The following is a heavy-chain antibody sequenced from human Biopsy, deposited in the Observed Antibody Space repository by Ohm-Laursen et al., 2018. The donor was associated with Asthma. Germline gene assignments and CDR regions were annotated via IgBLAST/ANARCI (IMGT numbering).Heavy chain of an antibody. Sequence: SSVKVSCKAPGGTFSNFAISWVRQAPGQGLEWLGGIMTVFGTTNYAQKFQGRVTITADESTGTAYMEVTSLRSEDTAIYYCARCQVGYSSGWSLLLKKIHYSGMDVWGQGTAVTVSS. CDR3: ARCQVGYSSGWSLLLKKIHYSGMDV. CDR2: IMTVFGTT. V-gene: IGHV1-69*01. J-gene: IGHJ6*02. D-gene: IGHD6-19*01. CDR1: GGTFSNFA.